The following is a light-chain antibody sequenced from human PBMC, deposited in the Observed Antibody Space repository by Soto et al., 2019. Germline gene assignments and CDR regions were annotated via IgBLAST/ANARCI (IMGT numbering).Light chain of an antibody. CDR3: QHYGTTPWT. J-gene: IGKJ1*01. CDR2: GAS. Sequence: ETVLTQSPGTLSLSPGERVTLSCRASQSVCSRCFAWYQQKPGQSPRLLIYGASTRATGIPDRFSGSGSGTDSTLTISRLEPEDVAVYYCQHYGTTPWTFGQGTKVGIK. V-gene: IGKV3-20*01. CDR1: QSVCSRC.